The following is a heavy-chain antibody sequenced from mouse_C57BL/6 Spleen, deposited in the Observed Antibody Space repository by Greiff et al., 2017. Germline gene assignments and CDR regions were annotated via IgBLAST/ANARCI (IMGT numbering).Heavy chain of an antibody. V-gene: IGHV1-52*01. CDR1: GYTFTSYW. CDR2: IDPSDSET. D-gene: IGHD2-3*01. CDR3: ARPDGYYWYFDV. Sequence: VQLQQPGAELVRPGSSVKLSCKASGYTFTSYWMHWVKQRPIQGLEWIGNIDPSDSETHYNQKFKDKATLTVDKSSSTAYMQLSSLTSEDSAVYYCARPDGYYWYFDVWGTGTTVTVSS. J-gene: IGHJ1*03.